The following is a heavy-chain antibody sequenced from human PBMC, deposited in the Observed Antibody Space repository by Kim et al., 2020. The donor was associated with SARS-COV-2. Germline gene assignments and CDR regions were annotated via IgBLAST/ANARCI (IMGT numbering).Heavy chain of an antibody. J-gene: IGHJ4*02. Sequence: GGSLRLSCAASGFIFKNYAMSWVRRAPGKGLEWVSSIRSSDGTTHYADSAKGRFTISRDNSKNTLYLEVNSLRAEDSAVYFCAKDGGNRGWSDYWGQGTLVTVSS. V-gene: IGHV3-23*01. CDR1: GFIFKNYA. CDR2: IRSSDGTT. D-gene: IGHD2-15*01. CDR3: AKDGGNRGWSDY.